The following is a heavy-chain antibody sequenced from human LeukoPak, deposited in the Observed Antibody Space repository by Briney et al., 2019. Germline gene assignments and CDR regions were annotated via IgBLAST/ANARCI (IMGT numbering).Heavy chain of an antibody. CDR2: IYYSGST. CDR3: ARKGFWSGYYEHFDY. V-gene: IGHV4-39*07. CDR1: GGSISSSSYY. D-gene: IGHD3-3*01. J-gene: IGHJ4*02. Sequence: SETLSLTCTVSGGSISSSSYYWGWIRQPPGKGLEWIGSIYYSGSTYYNPSLKSRVTISVDTSKNQFSLKLSSVTAADTAVYYCARKGFWSGYYEHFDYWGQGTLVTVSS.